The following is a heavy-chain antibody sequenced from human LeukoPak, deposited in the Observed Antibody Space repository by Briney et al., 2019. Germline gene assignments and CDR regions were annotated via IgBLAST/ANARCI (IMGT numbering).Heavy chain of an antibody. V-gene: IGHV1-46*04. D-gene: IGHD3-16*01. CDR2: INPSGGST. CDR1: GSTFTSYY. Sequence: ASVKLSCKASGSTFTSYYMHWVRQAPGQGLEWMGVINPSGGSTSYAQKLEGRATMTRDMSTSTVYMELSSLRSEETAVYYCARDGGLGEDRKLFDYWGQGTLVTVSS. CDR3: ARDGGLGEDRKLFDY. J-gene: IGHJ4*02.